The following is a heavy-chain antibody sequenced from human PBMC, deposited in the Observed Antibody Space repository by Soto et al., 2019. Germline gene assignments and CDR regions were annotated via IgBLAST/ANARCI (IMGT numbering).Heavy chain of an antibody. V-gene: IGHV4-34*01. CDR2: INHSGST. J-gene: IGHJ6*02. Sequence: PSETLSLTCAVYGGSFSGYYWSWIRQPPGKGLEWIGEINHSGSTNYNPSLKSRVTISVDTSKNQFSLKLSSVTAADTAVYYCARNFVDTAMPPDYYYGMDVWGQGTTVTVSS. D-gene: IGHD5-18*01. CDR3: ARNFVDTAMPPDYYYGMDV. CDR1: GGSFSGYY.